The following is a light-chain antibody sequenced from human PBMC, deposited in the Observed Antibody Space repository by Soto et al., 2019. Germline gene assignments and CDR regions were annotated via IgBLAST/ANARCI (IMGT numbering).Light chain of an antibody. V-gene: IGKV1-39*01. J-gene: IGKJ4*01. CDR2: GAS. CDR3: QQSYSTPPLT. Sequence: DIQMTHSASPLSASVLERVAITCGPSQSISSNLAWYQQKPGQAPRLLIYGASTRATGIPARFSGSGSGTDFTLTISSLQPEDFATYYCQQSYSTPPLTFGGGTKVDI. CDR1: QSISSN.